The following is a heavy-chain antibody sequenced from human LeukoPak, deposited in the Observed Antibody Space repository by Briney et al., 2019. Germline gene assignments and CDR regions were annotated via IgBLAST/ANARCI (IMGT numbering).Heavy chain of an antibody. CDR1: GFTFSNAW. J-gene: IGHJ4*02. CDR2: IREDGSDK. V-gene: IGHV3-7*04. D-gene: IGHD5-24*01. CDR3: ARDRGWLQFDF. Sequence: TGGSLRLSCAASGFTFSNAWMTWVRQAPGKGLEWVANIREDGSDKYYVVSVRGRFTVSRDNAKNSLYLQMNSLRAEDTAVYYCARDRGWLQFDFWGQGTLVTVSS.